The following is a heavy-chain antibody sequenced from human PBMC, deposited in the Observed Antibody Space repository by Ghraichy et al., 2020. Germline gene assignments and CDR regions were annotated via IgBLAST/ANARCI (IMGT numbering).Heavy chain of an antibody. D-gene: IGHD3-22*01. CDR2: IYYSGST. CDR3: ARRYYDSSGDEYGMDV. V-gene: IGHV4-59*08. CDR1: GGSISSYY. Sequence: SETLSLTCTVSGGSISSYYWSWIRQPPGKGLEWIGYIYYSGSTNYNPSLKSRVTISVDTSKNQFSLKLSSVTAADTAVYYCARRYYDSSGDEYGMDVWGQGTMVTVSS. J-gene: IGHJ6*02.